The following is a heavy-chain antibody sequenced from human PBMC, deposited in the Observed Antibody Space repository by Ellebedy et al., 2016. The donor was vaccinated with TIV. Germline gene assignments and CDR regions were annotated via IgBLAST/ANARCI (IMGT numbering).Heavy chain of an antibody. D-gene: IGHD1-26*01. CDR1: VYTFTGYY. CDR3: ARGLGSYQYDAFDI. J-gene: IGHJ3*02. Sequence: AASVTVSCKASVYTFTGYYMHWVRQAPGQGLEWMGWINPNSGGTNYAQKFQGRVTMTRDTSISTAYMELSRLRSDDTAVYYCARGLGSYQYDAFDIWGQGTMVTVSS. CDR2: INPNSGGT. V-gene: IGHV1-2*02.